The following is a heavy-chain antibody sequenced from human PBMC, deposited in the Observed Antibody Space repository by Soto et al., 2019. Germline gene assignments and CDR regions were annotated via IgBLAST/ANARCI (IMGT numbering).Heavy chain of an antibody. Sequence: SGPTLVNPTQTLTLTCTFSGFSLSTRGVAVGWIRQPPGKALEWLALIYWDDDKRYSPSLKSRLTITKVTSKNQVVLTMTNMDPVDTASYYCAHDSSDWYGFDYWGQGTLVTVSS. V-gene: IGHV2-5*02. CDR2: IYWDDDK. CDR3: AHDSSDWYGFDY. J-gene: IGHJ4*02. CDR1: GFSLSTRGVA. D-gene: IGHD6-19*01.